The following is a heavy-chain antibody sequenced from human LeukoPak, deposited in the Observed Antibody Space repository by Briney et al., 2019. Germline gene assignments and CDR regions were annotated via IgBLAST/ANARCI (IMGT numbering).Heavy chain of an antibody. V-gene: IGHV3-53*01. CDR3: ARDRPYYDILTGYYIGEAFDI. Sequence: GGSLRLSCAASGFTIGGFAMTWVRQAPGKGLEWVSVIYSGGNTYYADSVKGRFTISRDNSKNTLYLQMNSLRAEDTAVYYCARDRPYYDILTGYYIGEAFDIWGQGTMVTVSS. J-gene: IGHJ3*02. CDR2: IYSGGNT. D-gene: IGHD3-9*01. CDR1: GFTIGGFA.